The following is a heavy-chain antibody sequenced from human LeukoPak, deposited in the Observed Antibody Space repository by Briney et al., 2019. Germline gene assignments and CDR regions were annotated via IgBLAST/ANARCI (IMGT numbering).Heavy chain of an antibody. CDR1: GGSISSYH. D-gene: IGHD6-13*01. V-gene: IGHV4-4*07. CDR3: AREGAAAGAAFDY. Sequence: SETLSLTCTVSGGSISSYHWSWIRQPAGKGLEWIGRIYTSGSTNYNPSLKSRVTMSVDTSKNQFSLKLSSVTAADTAVYYCAREGAAAGAAFDYWGQGTLVTVSS. CDR2: IYTSGST. J-gene: IGHJ4*02.